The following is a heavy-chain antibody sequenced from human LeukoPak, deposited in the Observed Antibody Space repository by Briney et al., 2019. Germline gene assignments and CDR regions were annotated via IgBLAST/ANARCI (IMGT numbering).Heavy chain of an antibody. V-gene: IGHV1-3*03. CDR3: AREVRGELYYFDY. CDR1: GYTFTSYA. CDR2: INAGNGNT. J-gene: IGHJ4*02. Sequence: ASVKVSCKASGYTFTSYAMHWVRQAPGQRLEWMGWINAGNGNTKYSQEFQGRVTITRDTSASTAYMELSSLRSEDMAVYYCAREVRGELYYFDYWGQGTLVTVSS. D-gene: IGHD7-27*01.